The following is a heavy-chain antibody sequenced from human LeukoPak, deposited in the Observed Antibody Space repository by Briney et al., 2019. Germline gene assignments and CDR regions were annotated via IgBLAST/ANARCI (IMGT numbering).Heavy chain of an antibody. CDR2: RKQDGSEK. J-gene: IGHJ6*02. Sequence: QPGGSLRLSCAASGFTFSSYWMSWVRQAPGKGLEWVANRKQDGSEKYYVDSVKGRFTISRDNAKNSLYLQMNSLRAEDTAVYYCARDRYYDFWSGYSTFGYYYGMDVWGQGTTVTVSS. CDR3: ARDRYYDFWSGYSTFGYYYGMDV. D-gene: IGHD3-3*01. V-gene: IGHV3-7*01. CDR1: GFTFSSYW.